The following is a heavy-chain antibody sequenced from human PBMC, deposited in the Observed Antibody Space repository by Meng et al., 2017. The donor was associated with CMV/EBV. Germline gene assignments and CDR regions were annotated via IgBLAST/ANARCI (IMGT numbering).Heavy chain of an antibody. J-gene: IGHJ6*02. CDR1: GGTFSSYA. CDR3: ARVIVVPAAIPLYYYYGMDV. V-gene: IGHV1-69*05. CDR2: IIPIFGTA. D-gene: IGHD2-2*02. Sequence: SVTVSCKASGGTFSSYAISWVRQAPGQGLEWMGGIIPIFGTANYAQKFQGRVTITTDESTSTAYMELSSLRSEDTAVYYCARVIVVPAAIPLYYYYGMDVWGQGTTVTVSS.